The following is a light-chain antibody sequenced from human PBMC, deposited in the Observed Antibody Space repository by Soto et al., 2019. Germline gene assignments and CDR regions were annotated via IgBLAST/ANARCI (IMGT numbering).Light chain of an antibody. CDR3: DSYTGSSARV. V-gene: IGLV2-14*01. CDR1: SGDIGGYNF. Sequence: QSALTQPASVSGSPGQSITISCTGTSGDIGGYNFVSWYQQHPGKAPKVIIYEVSNRPSGVPNRFSGSKSGNTASLTISGVQAEDEADYSCDSYTGSSARVFGGGTKLTVL. CDR2: EVS. J-gene: IGLJ3*02.